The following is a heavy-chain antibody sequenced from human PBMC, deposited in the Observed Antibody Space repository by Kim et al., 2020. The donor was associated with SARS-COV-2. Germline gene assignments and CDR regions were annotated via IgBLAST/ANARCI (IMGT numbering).Heavy chain of an antibody. V-gene: IGHV4-31*03. Sequence: SETLSLTCTVSGGSISSGGYYWSWIRQHPGKGLEWIGYIYYSGSTYYNPSLKSRVTISVDTSKNQFSLKLSSVTAADTAVYYCARDHQLWSQNFNAFDIWGQGTMVTVSS. CDR3: ARDHQLWSQNFNAFDI. J-gene: IGHJ3*02. CDR2: IYYSGST. D-gene: IGHD3-10*01. CDR1: GGSISSGGYY.